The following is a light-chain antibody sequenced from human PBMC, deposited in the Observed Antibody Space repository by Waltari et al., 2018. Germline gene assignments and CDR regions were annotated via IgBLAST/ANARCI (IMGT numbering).Light chain of an antibody. Sequence: QTVVTQEPSLSVSPGGTVTLTCGLTSGSVSSNYYPSWYQQTPGQAPRTLIYNTNIRSSGVPDRFSGSILGNKAALTITGAQADDESDYYCVVYMGSDIWVFGGGTKLTVL. CDR1: SGSVSSNYY. CDR3: VVYMGSDIWV. CDR2: NTN. J-gene: IGLJ3*02. V-gene: IGLV8-61*01.